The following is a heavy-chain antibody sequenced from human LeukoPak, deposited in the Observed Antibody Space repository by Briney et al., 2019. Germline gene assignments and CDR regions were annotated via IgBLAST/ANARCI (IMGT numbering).Heavy chain of an antibody. J-gene: IGHJ4*02. CDR3: ARGGDYDYSFRPYFDY. CDR2: ISSSGSSK. V-gene: IGHV3-48*03. Sequence: GGSLRLSCAASGFTFSSYEMNWVRQAPGEGLEWVSYISSSGSSKYYADSVKGRFTISRDNAKNSLYLQMNSLRAEDTAVYYCARGGDYDYSFRPYFDYWGQGTLVTVSS. CDR1: GFTFSSYE. D-gene: IGHD5-12*01.